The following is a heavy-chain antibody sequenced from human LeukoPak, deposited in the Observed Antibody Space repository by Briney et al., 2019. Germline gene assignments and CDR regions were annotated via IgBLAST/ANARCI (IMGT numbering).Heavy chain of an antibody. D-gene: IGHD6-6*01. Sequence: PGGSQRLSCAASGFTFSSYGMHWVRQAPGKGLEWVAVISYDGSNKYYADSVKGRFTISRDNSKNTLYLQMNSLRAEDTAVYYCAKLLLSIAAFDYWGRGTLVTVSS. CDR1: GFTFSSYG. J-gene: IGHJ4*02. CDR2: ISYDGSNK. V-gene: IGHV3-30*18. CDR3: AKLLLSIAAFDY.